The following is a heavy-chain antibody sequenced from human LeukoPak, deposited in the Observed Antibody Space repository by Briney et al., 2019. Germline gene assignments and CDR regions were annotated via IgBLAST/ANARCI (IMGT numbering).Heavy chain of an antibody. D-gene: IGHD3-16*01. CDR1: GGSSSGYY. CDR2: INHSGST. Sequence: SETLTLTCAVCGGSSSGYYWSWIRQPPGKGLEWIGEINHSGSTNYNPSLKSRVTISVDTSKNQFSLKLSSVTAADTAVYYCARGGEYVGAFDIWGQGTMVTVSS. V-gene: IGHV4-34*01. J-gene: IGHJ3*02. CDR3: ARGGEYVGAFDI.